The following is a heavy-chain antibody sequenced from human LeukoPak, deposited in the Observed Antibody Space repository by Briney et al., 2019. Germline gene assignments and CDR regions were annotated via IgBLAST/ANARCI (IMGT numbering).Heavy chain of an antibody. CDR2: VYRSGTT. CDR1: GYSISSGYH. V-gene: IGHV4-38-2*02. CDR3: ARENWIFDY. J-gene: IGHJ4*02. D-gene: IGHD1-1*01. Sequence: SETLSLTCVVSGYSISSGYHWGWIRQPPGKGLEWIGVVYRSGTTYYDPYLQSRVTISVATSKNQISLKVRSVTATDTAIYYCARENWIFDYWGQGILVTVSS.